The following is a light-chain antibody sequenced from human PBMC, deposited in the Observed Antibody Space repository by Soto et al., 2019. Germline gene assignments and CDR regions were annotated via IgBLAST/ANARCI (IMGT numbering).Light chain of an antibody. J-gene: IGKJ2*01. V-gene: IGKV3-15*01. CDR2: GAS. CDR3: QQYNNRPQT. CDR1: QSVSSN. Sequence: EIVMTQSPATLSVSPGERATLSCRASQSVSSNLAWYQQKPGQAPRLLIYGASTRATGIPARFSGSGSGTYFTPTISSLQSEDFACYYCQQYNNRPQTFGQGTKLEIK.